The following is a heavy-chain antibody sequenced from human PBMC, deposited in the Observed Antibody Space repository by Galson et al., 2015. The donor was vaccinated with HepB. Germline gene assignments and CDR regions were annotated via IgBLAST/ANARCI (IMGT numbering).Heavy chain of an antibody. CDR1: GFTFRSYV. J-gene: IGHJ4*02. CDR3: VKRST. CDR2: ISVSGNIT. V-gene: IGHV3-23*01. Sequence: LRLSCAGSGFTFRSYVMSWVRQAPGKGLEWVSGISVSGNITYYADSVKGRFTISKDNSKNTLYLQMNSLRAEDTAVYYCVKRSTWGQGTLVIVSS.